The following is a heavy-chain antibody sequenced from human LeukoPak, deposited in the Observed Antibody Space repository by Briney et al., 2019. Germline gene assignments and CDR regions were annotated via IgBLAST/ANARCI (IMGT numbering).Heavy chain of an antibody. CDR2: ISGSGSST. J-gene: IGHJ5*02. V-gene: IGHV3-23*01. Sequence: PGGSLRLSCAASGFTFSTYAMIWVRQAPGKGLEWVSGISGSGSSTYSADSVKGRILISRDNSKNTLYLQMSGLRAEDTAVYYCAKARDFDFWSGYSNWFDPWGQGTLVTVSS. CDR1: GFTFSTYA. CDR3: AKARDFDFWSGYSNWFDP. D-gene: IGHD3-3*01.